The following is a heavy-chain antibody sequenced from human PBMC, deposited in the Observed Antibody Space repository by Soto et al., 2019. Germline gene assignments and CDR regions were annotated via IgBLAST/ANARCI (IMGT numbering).Heavy chain of an antibody. CDR2: ISAYNGNT. V-gene: IGHV1-18*01. CDR1: GYTFTSYG. J-gene: IGHJ4*02. Sequence: QVQLVQSGAEVKKPGASVKVSCKASGYTFTSYGISWVRQAPGQGLEWMGWISAYNGNTNYAQKLQGRVTMTTDKSTSTAYMELRSLRSDDTAVYYCARVLRYCSSTSCYSQDYWGQGTLVTVSS. D-gene: IGHD2-2*01. CDR3: ARVLRYCSSTSCYSQDY.